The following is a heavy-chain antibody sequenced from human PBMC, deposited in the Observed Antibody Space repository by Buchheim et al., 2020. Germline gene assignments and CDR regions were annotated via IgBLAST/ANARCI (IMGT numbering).Heavy chain of an antibody. V-gene: IGHV3-30*18. J-gene: IGHJ6*02. CDR3: AKGDYGDYELSYGMDV. CDR1: GFTFSSYG. D-gene: IGHD4-17*01. CDR2: ISYDGSNK. Sequence: QVQLVESGGGVVQPGRSLRLSCAASGFTFSSYGMHWVRQAPGKGLEWVAVISYDGSNKYYADSVKGRFTISRDNSKTTLYLQMNSLRAEDTAVYYCAKGDYGDYELSYGMDVWGQGTT.